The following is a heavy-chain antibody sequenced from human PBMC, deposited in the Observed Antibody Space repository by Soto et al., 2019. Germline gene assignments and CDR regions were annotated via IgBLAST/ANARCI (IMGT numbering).Heavy chain of an antibody. Sequence: SETLSLTCAVYDGSFSGFSWNWIRQPPGKGLEWIGEINHSGTSNYNPSLKSRVTMLPDTSKNHFSLKLTSVTAADTAVYYCASVAETGTPLRGPYYYYGMDVWGQGTTVTVSS. CDR3: ASVAETGTPLRGPYYYYGMDV. V-gene: IGHV4-34*01. D-gene: IGHD1-1*01. J-gene: IGHJ6*02. CDR2: INHSGTS. CDR1: DGSFSGFS.